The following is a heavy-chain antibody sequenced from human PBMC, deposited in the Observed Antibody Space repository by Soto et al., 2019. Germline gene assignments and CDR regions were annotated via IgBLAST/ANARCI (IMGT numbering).Heavy chain of an antibody. CDR2: IWYDGSNK. D-gene: IGHD5-12*01. Sequence: GGSLRLSCAASGFTFSSYGMHGVRQAPGKELERVAVIWYDGSNKYYADSVKGRFTISRDNSKNTLYLQMNSLRAEDTAVYYCARGDIVATNYSYYSTDVSGKGTTLTVSS. CDR1: GFTFSSYG. J-gene: IGHJ6*03. CDR3: ARGDIVATNYSYYSTDV. V-gene: IGHV3-33*01.